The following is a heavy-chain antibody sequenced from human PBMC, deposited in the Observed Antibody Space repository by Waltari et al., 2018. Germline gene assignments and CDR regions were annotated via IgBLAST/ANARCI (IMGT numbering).Heavy chain of an antibody. J-gene: IGHJ4*02. CDR3: ARSMNYGPDY. D-gene: IGHD3-10*01. CDR2: INPDGRTT. V-gene: IGHV3-74*01. Sequence: EGQLVESGGDLVQPGGSLILSCAASALTFSTYWMHWVRQAPGKGLVWVARINPDGRTTTYADSVRGRFSISRDNAKNTLYLQMNSLTVEDTAVYFCARSMNYGPDYWGRGTLVTVSS. CDR1: ALTFSTYW.